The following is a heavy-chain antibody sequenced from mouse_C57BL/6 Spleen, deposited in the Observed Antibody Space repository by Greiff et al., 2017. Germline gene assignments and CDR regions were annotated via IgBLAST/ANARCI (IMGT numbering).Heavy chain of an antibody. V-gene: IGHV1-42*01. D-gene: IGHD1-2*01. Sequence: EVQLQQSGPELVKPGASVKISCKASGYSFTGYYMNWVKQSPEKSLEWIGEINPSAGGTTYNQKFKDQATLTVDKSSSPAYMQLKSLTSEESAVYYCARRGGYYGGDFGVRGTGTTVSV. CDR3: ARRGGYYGGDFGV. CDR2: INPSAGGT. CDR1: GYSFTGYY. J-gene: IGHJ1*03.